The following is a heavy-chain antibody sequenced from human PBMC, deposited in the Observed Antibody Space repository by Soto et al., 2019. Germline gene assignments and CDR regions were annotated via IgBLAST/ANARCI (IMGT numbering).Heavy chain of an antibody. J-gene: IGHJ6*02. D-gene: IGHD5-18*01. CDR1: GFTFSTYA. CDR2: ISYDGTNK. Sequence: QVQLVEFGGGVVQPERSLRLSCAASGFTFSTYAMHWVRQAPGKGLEWVAVISYDGTNKYYADSVRGRFTISRDNSKNTLFLQMNSLRAEDTAVYYCAKDGGGYDYGYVMLDKYYYGMDVWGQGTTVTVSS. CDR3: AKDGGGYDYGYVMLDKYYYGMDV. V-gene: IGHV3-30-3*01.